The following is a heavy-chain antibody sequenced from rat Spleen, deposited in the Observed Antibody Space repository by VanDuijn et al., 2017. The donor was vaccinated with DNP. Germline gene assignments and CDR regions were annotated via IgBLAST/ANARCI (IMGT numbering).Heavy chain of an antibody. CDR3: TRTLMYTTDHYYAPLDA. Sequence: EVQLQESGPGLVKPSQSLSLTCSVTGYSITSSYRWNWIRKFPGNKLEWIGHIDYSGATTYNPSLKSRISITRDTSNNQFFLQLNSVSTEDTATYYCTRTLMYTTDHYYAPLDAWGQGTSVTVSS. CDR1: GYSITSSY. V-gene: IGHV3-1*01. CDR2: IDYSGAT. D-gene: IGHD1-6*01. J-gene: IGHJ4*01.